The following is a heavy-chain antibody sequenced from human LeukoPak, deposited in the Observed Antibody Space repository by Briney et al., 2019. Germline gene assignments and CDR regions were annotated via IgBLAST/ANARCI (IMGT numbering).Heavy chain of an antibody. J-gene: IGHJ6*02. CDR2: INPNSGGT. Sequence: ASVKVSCKASGYTFTGYYMHWVRQAPGQGLEWMGWINPNSGGTNYAQKFQGRVTMTRDTSISTAYMELSRLRSDDTAVYYCARVTPVWLLFDGMDVGGQGTTVTVSS. D-gene: IGHD3-3*01. V-gene: IGHV1-2*02. CDR3: ARVTPVWLLFDGMDV. CDR1: GYTFTGYY.